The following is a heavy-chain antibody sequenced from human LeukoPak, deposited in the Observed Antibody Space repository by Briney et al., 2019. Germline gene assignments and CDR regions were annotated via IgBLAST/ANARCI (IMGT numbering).Heavy chain of an antibody. V-gene: IGHV3-48*03. CDR2: ISSSGSTI. D-gene: IGHD4/OR15-4a*01. CDR1: GFTFSSYE. Sequence: GGSLRLSCAASGFTFSSYEMNWVRQAPGKGLEWVSYISSSGSTIYYADSVKGRFTISRDNAKNSLYLQMNSLRAEDTAVYYCARDLPYREWPDYGVVDYWGQGTLVTVSS. CDR3: ARDLPYREWPDYGVVDY. J-gene: IGHJ4*02.